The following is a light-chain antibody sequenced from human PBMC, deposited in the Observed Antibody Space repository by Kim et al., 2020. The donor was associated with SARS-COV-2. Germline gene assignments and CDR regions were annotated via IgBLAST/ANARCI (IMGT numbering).Light chain of an antibody. V-gene: IGKV3D-15*03. Sequence: EIVMTQSPATLSVSPVERATLPCRASQSVSSNLAWYQQKPGQAPGLLIYGASIRATGIPARFSGSGSGTEFTLTISILQSEDFAVYYCQQYNNWPLTFGGGTKVDIK. CDR3: QQYNNWPLT. CDR1: QSVSSN. J-gene: IGKJ4*01. CDR2: GAS.